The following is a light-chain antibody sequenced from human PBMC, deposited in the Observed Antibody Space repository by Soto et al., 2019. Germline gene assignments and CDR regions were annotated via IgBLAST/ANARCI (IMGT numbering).Light chain of an antibody. Sequence: DIQMTQSPSTLSGSVGDRVTITCRASQTISSWLAWYQQKPGKAPKLLIYNASTLKSGVPSRFSRSGSGTECTLTISSLQPDDFATYYCQHYNSYSEAFGQGNKVDLK. CDR2: NAS. CDR3: QHYNSYSEA. CDR1: QTISSW. V-gene: IGKV1-5*03. J-gene: IGKJ1*01.